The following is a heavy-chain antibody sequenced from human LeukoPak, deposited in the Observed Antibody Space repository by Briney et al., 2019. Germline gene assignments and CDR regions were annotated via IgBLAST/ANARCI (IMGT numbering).Heavy chain of an antibody. CDR2: IYYSGST. J-gene: IGHJ4*02. CDR3: ARHFFPSDSGSFRTPFDY. CDR1: GGSISSSSYY. V-gene: IGHV4-39*01. D-gene: IGHD3-10*01. Sequence: SETLSLTCTVSGGSISSSSYYWGWIRQPPGKGLEWIGSIYYSGSTYYNPSLKSRVTISVDTSKNQFSLKLNSVTAADTAVYYCARHFFPSDSGSFRTPFDYWGQGALVTVSS.